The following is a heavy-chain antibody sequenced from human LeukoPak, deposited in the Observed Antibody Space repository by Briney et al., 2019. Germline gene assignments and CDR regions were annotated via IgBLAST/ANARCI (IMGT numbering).Heavy chain of an antibody. CDR2: INHSGST. Sequence: SETLSLTCAVYGGSFSGYYWSWIRQPPGKGLEWIGEINHSGSTNYNPSLKSRVTISVDTSKNQFSLKLSSVTAADTAVYYCARDPQTYHRASGSYYMPHWGQGTPVTVSS. CDR1: GGSFSGYY. V-gene: IGHV4-34*01. J-gene: IGHJ4*02. D-gene: IGHD3-10*01. CDR3: ARDPQTYHRASGSYYMPH.